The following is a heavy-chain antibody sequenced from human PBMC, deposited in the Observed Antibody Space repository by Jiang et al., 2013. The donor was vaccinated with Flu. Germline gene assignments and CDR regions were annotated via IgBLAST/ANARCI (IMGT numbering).Heavy chain of an antibody. D-gene: IGHD6-19*01. Sequence: GAEVKKPGASVKVSCKASGYTFTSYYMHWVRQAPGQGLEWMGIINLSGGTTTYAQNFQGRVTMTRDTSTSTVYMELSSLTSADTAIYYCARISVAGTFDFWGQGTLVTVSS. J-gene: IGHJ4*02. V-gene: IGHV1-46*01. CDR3: ARISVAGTFDF. CDR1: GYTFTSYY. CDR2: INLSGGTT.